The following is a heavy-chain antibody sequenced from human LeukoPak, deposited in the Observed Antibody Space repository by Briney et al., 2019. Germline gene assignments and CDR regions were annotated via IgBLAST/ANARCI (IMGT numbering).Heavy chain of an antibody. CDR3: ARGPFLGELSLYRLPHPFDY. D-gene: IGHD3-16*02. V-gene: IGHV7-4-1*02. Sequence: ASVKVSCKASGYTFTSYAMNWVRQAPGQGLEWMGWINTNTGNPTYAQGFTGRFVFSLDTSVSTAYLQISSLKAEDTAVYYCARGPFLGELSLYRLPHPFDYWGQGTLVTVSS. CDR2: INTNTGNP. J-gene: IGHJ4*02. CDR1: GYTFTSYA.